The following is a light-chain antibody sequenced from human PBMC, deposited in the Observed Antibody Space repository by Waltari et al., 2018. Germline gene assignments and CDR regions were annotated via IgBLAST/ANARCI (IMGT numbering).Light chain of an antibody. V-gene: IGLV2-14*01. CDR2: EVS. CDR1: SSDVGGYNY. CDR3: SSYSSSSTYYV. Sequence: QSALTQPASVSGSPGQSITIPCTGTSSDVGGYNYVSWYQQHPGKAPKLMIYEVSNRPSWVSNRFSCSKSGNTASLTISGLQAEDEADYYCSSYSSSSTYYVFGTGTKVTVL. J-gene: IGLJ1*01.